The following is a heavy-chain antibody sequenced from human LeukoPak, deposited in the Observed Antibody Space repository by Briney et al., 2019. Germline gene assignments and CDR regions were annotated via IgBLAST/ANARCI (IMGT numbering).Heavy chain of an antibody. Sequence: ASVKVSCKASGYTFTGYYIHWVRQAPGQGLEWMGWINPHSGGTNYGQKFKGRVTMTRDTYISTAYMEVSRLTSDDTAVYYCARGMYSSGWYGSFDYWGQGTLVTISS. CDR3: ARGMYSSGWYGSFDY. CDR1: GYTFTGYY. V-gene: IGHV1-2*02. D-gene: IGHD6-19*01. J-gene: IGHJ4*02. CDR2: INPHSGGT.